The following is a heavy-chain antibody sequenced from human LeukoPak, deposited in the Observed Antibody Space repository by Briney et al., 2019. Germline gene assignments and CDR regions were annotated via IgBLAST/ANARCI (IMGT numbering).Heavy chain of an antibody. Sequence: SETLSLTCTVSGGSISSYYWSWIRQPPGKGLEWIGYIYYSGSTNYNPSLKSRVTISVDTSKNQFSLKLSSVTAADTAVYYCARRYCSSTSCYLGRAGWYFDLWGRGTLVTVSS. D-gene: IGHD2-2*01. V-gene: IGHV4-59*08. CDR1: GGSISSYY. CDR3: ARRYCSSTSCYLGRAGWYFDL. CDR2: IYYSGST. J-gene: IGHJ2*01.